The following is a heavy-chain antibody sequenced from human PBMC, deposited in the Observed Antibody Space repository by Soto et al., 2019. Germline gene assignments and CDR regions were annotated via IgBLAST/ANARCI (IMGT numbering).Heavy chain of an antibody. V-gene: IGHV4-59*01. CDR3: ARDTVLTGMFDF. CDR1: GGSIGSYH. J-gene: IGHJ4*02. D-gene: IGHD4-17*01. Sequence: SETLSLTCTVSGGSIGSYHWSWVRQPPGKGLEWIASVYYTGTANYNPSLGSRVTISIDAPENQISLKLTSVTAADTAFYYCARDTVLTGMFDFWGQGTLVTVSS. CDR2: VYYTGTA.